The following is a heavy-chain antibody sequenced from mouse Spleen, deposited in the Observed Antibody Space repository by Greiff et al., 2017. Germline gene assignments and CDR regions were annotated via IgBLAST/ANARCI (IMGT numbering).Heavy chain of an antibody. D-gene: IGHD2-2*01. J-gene: IGHJ1*01. Sequence: DVKLVESEGGLVQPGSSMKLSCTASGFTFSDYYMAWVRQVPEKGLEWVANINYDGSSTYYLDSLKSRFIISRDNAKNILYLQMSSLKSEDTATYYCARRGGYYWYFDVWGAGTTVTVSS. CDR3: ARRGGYYWYFDV. CDR2: INYDGSST. CDR1: GFTFSDYY. V-gene: IGHV5-16*01.